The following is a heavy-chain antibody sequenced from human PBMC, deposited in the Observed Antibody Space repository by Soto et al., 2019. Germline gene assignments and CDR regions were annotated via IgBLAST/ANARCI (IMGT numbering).Heavy chain of an antibody. J-gene: IGHJ4*02. D-gene: IGHD3-10*01. CDR1: GGSISSGGYY. V-gene: IGHV4-31*03. CDR3: ARSWFGELSPNY. CDR2: IYYSGST. Sequence: QVQLQESGPGLVKPSQTLSLTCTVSGGSISSGGYYWSWIRQHPGKGLEWIGYIYYSGSTYYNPPLKSRVTISVDTSKNQFSLKLSSVTAADTAVYYCARSWFGELSPNYWGQGTLVTVSS.